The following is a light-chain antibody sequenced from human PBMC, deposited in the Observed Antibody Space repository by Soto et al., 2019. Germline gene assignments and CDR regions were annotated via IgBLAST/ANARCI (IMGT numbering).Light chain of an antibody. CDR2: LGS. V-gene: IGKV2-28*01. CDR3: MQTLQTPWT. Sequence: DIVMTQSPLSLPVTPGEPASVSCRSSQSLLHSNGYNYLHWYLQKPGQSPQLPISLGSNRASGVPARFSGSGSGTDFTLKISRVGADDVGIYYCMQTLQTPWTFGQGTKVDIK. J-gene: IGKJ1*01. CDR1: QSLLHSNGYNY.